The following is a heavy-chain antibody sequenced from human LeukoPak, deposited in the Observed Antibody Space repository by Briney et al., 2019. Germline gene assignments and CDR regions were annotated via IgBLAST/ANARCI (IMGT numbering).Heavy chain of an antibody. V-gene: IGHV4-31*03. Sequence: SETLSLTCTVSGGSISSGGYYWSWIRQHPGKGLEWIGYIYYSGSTYYNPSLKSRVTISVDTSKNQFSLKLSSVTAADTAVYYCASSSGRNPFDAFDIWGQGALVTVSS. CDR3: ASSSGRNPFDAFDI. D-gene: IGHD3-22*01. J-gene: IGHJ3*02. CDR2: IYYSGST. CDR1: GGSISSGGYY.